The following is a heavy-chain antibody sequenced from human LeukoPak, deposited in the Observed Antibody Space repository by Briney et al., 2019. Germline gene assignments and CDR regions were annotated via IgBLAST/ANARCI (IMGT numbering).Heavy chain of an antibody. V-gene: IGHV5-51*01. D-gene: IGHD2-2*01. CDR3: ARLGRRSYCSSTSCLTYPFDY. CDR2: IYPGDSDT. CDR1: GYIYTSYW. Sequence: GESLKISCNSSGYIYTSYWIGWVRQMPGKGLEWMGIIYPGDSDTRYSPSFQGQVTISADKSISTAYLQWSSLKASDTAMYYCARLGRRSYCSSTSCLTYPFDYWGQGTLVTVSS. J-gene: IGHJ4*02.